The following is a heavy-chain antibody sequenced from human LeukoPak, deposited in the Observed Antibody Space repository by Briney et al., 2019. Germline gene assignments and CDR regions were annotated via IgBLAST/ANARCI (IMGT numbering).Heavy chain of an antibody. Sequence: SETLSLTCAVSGYSISSDYWGWIRQPPGKGLEWIGNVYHSGSTYKNPSLKSRVSISLDTSNNQFSLKLTSVPAADTAIYYCARLSGAPVRHPIYHFDYWGQGTLVTVSS. J-gene: IGHJ4*02. CDR3: ARLSGAPVRHPIYHFDY. CDR2: VYHSGST. V-gene: IGHV4-38-2*01. CDR1: GYSISSDY. D-gene: IGHD1-26*01.